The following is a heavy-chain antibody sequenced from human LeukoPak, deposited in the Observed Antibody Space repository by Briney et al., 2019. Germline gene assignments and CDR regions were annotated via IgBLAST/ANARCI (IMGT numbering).Heavy chain of an antibody. CDR1: GFTFSSYS. CDR3: ARSYSSSWYEGDY. D-gene: IGHD6-13*01. J-gene: IGHJ4*02. V-gene: IGHV3-21*01. Sequence: GGSLRLSCAASGFTFSSYSMTWVRQAPGKGLEWVSSISSSSSYIYYADSVKGRFTISRDNAKNSLYLQMNSLRAEDTAVYYCARSYSSSWYEGDYWGQGTLVTVSS. CDR2: ISSSSSYI.